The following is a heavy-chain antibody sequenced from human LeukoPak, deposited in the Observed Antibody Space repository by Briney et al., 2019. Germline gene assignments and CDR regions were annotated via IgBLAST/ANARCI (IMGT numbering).Heavy chain of an antibody. CDR1: GFTFSNYS. D-gene: IGHD3-10*01. V-gene: IGHV3-21*01. CDR2: ISPSSHYI. CDR3: AREDTMVRGVDAFDI. J-gene: IGHJ3*02. Sequence: GGSLRLSCAGSGFTFSNYSINWVRQAPGKGLEWVSSISPSSHYIYYADSVRGRFTISRDNARNSLYLQMNSLRAEDTAVYYCAREDTMVRGVDAFDIWGQGTMVTVSS.